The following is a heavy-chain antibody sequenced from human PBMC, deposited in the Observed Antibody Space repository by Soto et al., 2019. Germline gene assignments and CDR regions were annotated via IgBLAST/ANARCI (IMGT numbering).Heavy chain of an antibody. CDR1: GFTFSASA. CDR3: TSGGLDY. CDR2: ISSKASRYAT. J-gene: IGHJ4*02. D-gene: IGHD3-16*01. V-gene: IGHV3-73*01. Sequence: GGSLRLSCAASGFTFSASAMHWVRQASGKGLEWVGRISSKASRYATAYVASVKGRFTISRDDSKNTAYLQMNSLKTEDTAVYYCTSGGLDYRGQGTLVTVSS.